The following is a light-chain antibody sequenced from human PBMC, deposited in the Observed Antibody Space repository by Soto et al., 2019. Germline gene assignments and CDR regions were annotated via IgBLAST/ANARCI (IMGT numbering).Light chain of an antibody. Sequence: DIQMPQSPSTLSASVGDRVTITCRASQNISAWLAWYQHKPGTAPKLLIYKASNLKTGVQSRFSGSGSGTELVHTFSGLQSDDFATYYCQQYSTYHSTLGPGTKLEIQ. V-gene: IGKV1-5*03. CDR1: QNISAW. CDR2: KAS. CDR3: QQYSTYHST. J-gene: IGKJ2*01.